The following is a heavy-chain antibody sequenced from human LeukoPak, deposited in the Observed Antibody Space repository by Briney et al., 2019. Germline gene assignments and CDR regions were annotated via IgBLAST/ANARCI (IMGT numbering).Heavy chain of an antibody. CDR1: GFNFSSYG. J-gene: IGHJ4*02. CDR2: IWFDGSNI. Sequence: GGSLRLSCAASGFNFSSYGMHWVRQAPGKGLEWVTSIWFDGSNIHYADSVKGRVIISRDNSKSALYLQMNSLRAGDTAIYYCARDSLPMAVTGPFDHWGQGALVTVSS. CDR3: ARDSLPMAVTGPFDH. V-gene: IGHV3-33*01. D-gene: IGHD6-19*01.